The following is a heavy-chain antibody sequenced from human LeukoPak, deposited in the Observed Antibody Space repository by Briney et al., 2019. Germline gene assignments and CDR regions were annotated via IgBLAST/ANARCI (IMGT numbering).Heavy chain of an antibody. CDR1: GGSISSGSYY. D-gene: IGHD5-24*01. J-gene: IGHJ4*02. V-gene: IGHV4-61*02. CDR3: ARAPKMATTFDY. CDR2: IYTSGST. Sequence: SETLSLTCTVSGGSISSGSYYWSWIRQPAGKGLEWIGRIYTSGSTNYNPSLKSRVTISVDTSKNQFSLKLGSVTAADTAVYYCARAPKMATTFDYWGQGTLVTVSS.